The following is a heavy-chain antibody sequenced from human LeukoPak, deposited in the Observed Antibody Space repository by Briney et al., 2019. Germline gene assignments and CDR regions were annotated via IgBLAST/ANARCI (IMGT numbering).Heavy chain of an antibody. CDR1: GFTFKSYA. CDR2: INNDGDST. Sequence: GGSLRLSCAASGFTFKSYAMSWVRQAPGQGLEWVSAINNDGDSTYSADSVKGRFTVSRDNSKNTVYLQMNSLRSEDAAVYYCAQQVGYCSSGNCYFTHWGQGTLVTVSS. V-gene: IGHV3-23*01. J-gene: IGHJ1*01. CDR3: AQQVGYCSSGNCYFTH. D-gene: IGHD2-15*01.